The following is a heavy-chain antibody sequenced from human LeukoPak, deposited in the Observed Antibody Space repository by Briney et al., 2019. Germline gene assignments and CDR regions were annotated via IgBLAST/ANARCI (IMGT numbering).Heavy chain of an antibody. Sequence: SETLSLTCTVPGGSISSGGYYWSWIRQPAGKGLEWIGRIYTSGSTNYNPSLKSRVTISVDTSKNQFSLKLSSVTAADTAVYYCARWFYYGSACFDCWGQGTLVTVSS. CDR1: GGSISSGGYY. CDR2: IYTSGST. CDR3: ARWFYYGSACFDC. V-gene: IGHV4-61*02. J-gene: IGHJ4*02. D-gene: IGHD3-10*01.